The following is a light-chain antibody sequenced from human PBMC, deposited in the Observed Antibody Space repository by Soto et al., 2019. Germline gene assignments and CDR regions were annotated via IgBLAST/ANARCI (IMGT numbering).Light chain of an antibody. CDR1: SSDVGGYNY. J-gene: IGLJ1*01. CDR3: SSYTSSSTRV. V-gene: IGLV2-14*01. Sequence: QSALTQPASVSGSPGQSITISCTGTSSDVGGYNYVSWYQQHPGKAPKLMIYDVSNRPSGVSNRFSGSKSGNTASLTFSGLQAEDEADYYCSSYTSSSTRVFGPGTKFTVL. CDR2: DVS.